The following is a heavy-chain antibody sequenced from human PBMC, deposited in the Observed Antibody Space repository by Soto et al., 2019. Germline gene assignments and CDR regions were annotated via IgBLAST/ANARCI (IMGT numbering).Heavy chain of an antibody. V-gene: IGHV1-69*01. J-gene: IGHJ6*02. Sequence: QVQLVQSGAEVKKPGSSVKVSCKASRDTFSKYAFNWVRQAPGQGLERMGWIIPIFDSRNYAEKFQGRVTITADESTSTAYMELRSLRFEDTAVYYCARGETYLGVWGQGTTVTVSS. CDR3: ARGETYLGV. CDR2: IIPIFDSR. CDR1: RDTFSKYA. D-gene: IGHD3-16*01.